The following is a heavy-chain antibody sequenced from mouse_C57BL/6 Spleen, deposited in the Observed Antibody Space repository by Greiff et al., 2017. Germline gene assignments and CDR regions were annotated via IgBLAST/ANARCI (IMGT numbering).Heavy chain of an antibody. V-gene: IGHV1-52*01. CDR1: GYTFTSYW. D-gene: IGHD1-1*01. CDR2: IDPSDSET. J-gene: IGHJ1*03. CDR3: ARTATVVSYWCFDV. Sequence: QVQLQQPGAELVRPGSSVKLSCKASGYTFTSYWMHWVKQRPIQGLEWIGNIDPSDSETHYNQKFKDKATLTVDKSSSTAYMQLSSLTSEDSAVYYCARTATVVSYWCFDVWGTGTTVTVSS.